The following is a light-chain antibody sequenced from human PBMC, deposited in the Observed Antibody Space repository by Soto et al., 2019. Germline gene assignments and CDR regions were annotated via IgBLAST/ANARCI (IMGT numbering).Light chain of an antibody. CDR2: EVR. CDR3: SSYSNTGSLVV. V-gene: IGLV2-14*03. CDR1: SSDVGGYAY. J-gene: IGLJ2*01. Sequence: QSVLTQPASVSGSLGQSITISCTGTSSDVGGYAYVSWYQQHLGKAPKLMIYEVRNRPSGVSDRFSGSKSGNTASLTISGLQAEDEADYYCSSYSNTGSLVVFGGGTKVTVL.